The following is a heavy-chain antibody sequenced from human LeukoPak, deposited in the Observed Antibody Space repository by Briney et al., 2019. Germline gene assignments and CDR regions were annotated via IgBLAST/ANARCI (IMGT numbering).Heavy chain of an antibody. CDR1: GFTFSSYS. Sequence: GGSLRLSCAASGFTFSSYSMNWVRQAPGKGLEWVSYISSSSSTIYYADSVKGRFTISRDNAKNSLYLQMNSLRAEDTAVYYCARVLRGDPYYYYYMDVWGKGTTVTVSS. CDR3: ARVLRGDPYYYYYMDV. CDR2: ISSSSSTI. D-gene: IGHD3-3*01. J-gene: IGHJ6*03. V-gene: IGHV3-48*01.